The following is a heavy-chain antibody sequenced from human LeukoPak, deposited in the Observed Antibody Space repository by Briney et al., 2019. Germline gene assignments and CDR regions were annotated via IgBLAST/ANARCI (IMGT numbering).Heavy chain of an antibody. D-gene: IGHD5-12*01. CDR2: IYYTGNT. CDR3: ARHAGSSGYDAVDY. J-gene: IGHJ4*02. Sequence: SETLSLTCTVSGGSIGSYCWSWIRQPPGKRLEWIGYIYYTGNTNYNPSLKSRVTISLDTSKNQFSLKLNSVTAADTAVYYCARHAGSSGYDAVDYWGQGNLVTVSS. CDR1: GGSIGSYC. V-gene: IGHV4-59*08.